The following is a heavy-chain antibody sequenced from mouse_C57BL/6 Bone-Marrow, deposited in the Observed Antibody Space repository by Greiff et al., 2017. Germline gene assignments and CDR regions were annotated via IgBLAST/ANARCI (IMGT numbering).Heavy chain of an antibody. D-gene: IGHD5-1*01. CDR1: GYTFTSYW. CDR3: ARGRVPPNYFDY. J-gene: IGHJ2*01. V-gene: IGHV1-61*01. Sequence: QVQLQQPGAELVRPGSSVKLSCKASGYTFTSYWMDWVKQRPGQGLEWIGNIYPSDSETHYNQKFKDQATLTVDKSSSTAYMQLSSLTSEDSAVDYCARGRVPPNYFDYWGQGTTLTVSS. CDR2: IYPSDSET.